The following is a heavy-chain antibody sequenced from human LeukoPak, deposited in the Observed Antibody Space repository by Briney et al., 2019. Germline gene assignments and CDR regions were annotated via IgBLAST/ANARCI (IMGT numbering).Heavy chain of an antibody. CDR2: INPNSGGT. D-gene: IGHD6-13*01. J-gene: IGHJ5*02. V-gene: IGHV1-2*02. Sequence: GASVKVSCKASGYTFTDYAMNWVRQAPGQGLEWMGWINPNSGGTNYAQKFQGRVTMTRDTSISTAYMELSRLRSDDTAVYYCARGSSWYQYNWFDPWGQGTLVTVSS. CDR1: GYTFTDYA. CDR3: ARGSSWYQYNWFDP.